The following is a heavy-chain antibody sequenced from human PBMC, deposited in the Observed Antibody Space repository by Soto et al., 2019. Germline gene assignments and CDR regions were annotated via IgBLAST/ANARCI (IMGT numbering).Heavy chain of an antibody. Sequence: EVQLLESGGGLVQPGGSLRLSCAASGFTFSSYAMSWVRQAPGKGLEWVSAISGSGGSTYYADSVKGRFTISRDNSKNTLYLQMNSLRAEDTAVYYCAKLHIISLRTYYYDSSGYNNDYWGQGTLVTVSS. D-gene: IGHD3-22*01. J-gene: IGHJ4*02. CDR2: ISGSGGST. V-gene: IGHV3-23*01. CDR3: AKLHIISLRTYYYDSSGYNNDY. CDR1: GFTFSSYA.